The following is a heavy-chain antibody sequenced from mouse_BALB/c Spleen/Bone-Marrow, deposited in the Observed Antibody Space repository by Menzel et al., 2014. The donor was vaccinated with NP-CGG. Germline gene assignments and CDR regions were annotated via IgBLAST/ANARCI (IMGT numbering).Heavy chain of an antibody. D-gene: IGHD2-2*01. CDR2: INPNYDST. CDR3: ARRDGYDSYFDY. J-gene: IGHJ2*01. CDR1: GYTFTDYN. Sequence: EVKLMESGAELVKPGASVKISCKASGYTFTDYNMDWVKQSHGKSLEWIGDINPNYDSTSYNQKFKGKATLTVDKSSSTAYMELRSLTSEDTADYYCARRDGYDSYFDYWGQGTTLTVSS. V-gene: IGHV1-18*01.